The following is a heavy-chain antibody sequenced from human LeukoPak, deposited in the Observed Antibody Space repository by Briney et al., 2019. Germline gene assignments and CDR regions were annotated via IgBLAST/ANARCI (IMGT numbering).Heavy chain of an antibody. CDR3: ARDGLQYYYGSGSYIEHQDAFDI. CDR1: GGSISSGDYY. J-gene: IGHJ3*02. V-gene: IGHV4-30-4*01. CDR2: IYYSGST. Sequence: NPSETLSLTCTVSGGSISSGDYYWSWIRQPPGKGLEWIGYIYYSGSTYYNPSLQSRVTISVDTSKNQFSLKLSSVTAADTAVYYCARDGLQYYYGSGSYIEHQDAFDIWGQGTMVTVSS. D-gene: IGHD3-10*01.